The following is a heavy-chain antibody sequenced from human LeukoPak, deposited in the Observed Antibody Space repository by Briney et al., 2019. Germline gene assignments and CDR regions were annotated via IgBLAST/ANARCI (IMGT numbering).Heavy chain of an antibody. J-gene: IGHJ4*02. V-gene: IGHV3-33*01. Sequence: PGGSLRLSCAASGFTLSNHGMHWVRQAPGKGLEWVALIWYDGSNKEYAESVKGRFTISRDNSKNTLYLQMSSLRDEDTAVYYCARDYQLLYFDYWGQGTLVTVSS. CDR2: IWYDGSNK. CDR3: ARDYQLLYFDY. D-gene: IGHD2-2*01. CDR1: GFTLSNHG.